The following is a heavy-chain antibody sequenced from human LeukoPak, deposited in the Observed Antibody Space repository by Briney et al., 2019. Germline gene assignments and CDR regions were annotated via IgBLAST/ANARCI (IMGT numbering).Heavy chain of an antibody. CDR3: AKFRLPGLTFGGAALDY. J-gene: IGHJ4*02. D-gene: IGHD3-16*01. Sequence: GGSLRLSCAASGFTFSSYWMSWVRQAPGKGLEWVSAISGSGGSTYYADSVKGRFTISRDNSKNTLYLQMNSLRAEDTAVYYCAKFRLPGLTFGGAALDYWGQGTLVTVSS. CDR2: ISGSGGST. V-gene: IGHV3-23*01. CDR1: GFTFSSYW.